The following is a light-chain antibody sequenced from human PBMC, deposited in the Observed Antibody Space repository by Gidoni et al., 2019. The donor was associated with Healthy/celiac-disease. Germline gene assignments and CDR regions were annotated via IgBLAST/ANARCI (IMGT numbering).Light chain of an antibody. J-gene: IGLJ2*01. CDR2: EVS. CDR1: SSDVGGYNY. Sequence: QSALTQPASVSGSPGQSLTISCTGTSSDVGGYNYVSWYQQHPGKAPKLMIYEVSNRPSGVSNRCSGSKSGNTASLTISGLQAEDEADYYCSSYTSSSTRGFGGGTKLTVL. CDR3: SSYTSSSTRG. V-gene: IGLV2-14*01.